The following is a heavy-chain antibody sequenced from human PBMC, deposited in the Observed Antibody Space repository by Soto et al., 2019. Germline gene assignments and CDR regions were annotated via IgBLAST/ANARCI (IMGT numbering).Heavy chain of an antibody. Sequence: SETLSLTCAVYGGSFSGYYWSWIRQPPGKGLEWIGEINHSGSTNYNPSIKSRVTISVDTSKNQFSLKLSSVTAADTAVYYCARAFIAAAGTDAFDIWGQGTMVTVSS. CDR1: GGSFSGYY. J-gene: IGHJ3*02. CDR3: ARAFIAAAGTDAFDI. CDR2: INHSGST. D-gene: IGHD6-13*01. V-gene: IGHV4-34*01.